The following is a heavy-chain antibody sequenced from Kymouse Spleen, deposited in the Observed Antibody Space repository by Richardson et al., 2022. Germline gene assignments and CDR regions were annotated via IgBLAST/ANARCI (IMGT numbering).Heavy chain of an antibody. V-gene: IGHV4-34*01. J-gene: IGHJ6*02. Sequence: QVQLQQWGAGLLKPSETLSLTCAVYGGSFSGYYWSWIRQPPGKGLEWIGEINHSGSTNYNPSLKSRVTISVDTSKNQFSLKLSSVTAADTAVYYCARAYSSGWPYYYYYGMDVWGQGTTVTVSS. CDR2: INHSGST. D-gene: IGHD6-19*01. CDR3: ARAYSSGWPYYYYYGMDV. CDR1: GGSFSGYY.